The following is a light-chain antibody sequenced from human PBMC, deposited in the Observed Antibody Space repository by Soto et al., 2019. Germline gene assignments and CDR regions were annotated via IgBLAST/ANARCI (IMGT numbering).Light chain of an antibody. CDR1: QSVSSN. Sequence: EILMTQYPATLSVSPGERATLSCRASQSVSSNLAWYQQKPGQAPRLLFYGASTRATGIPDRFSASGSETEFTLTISSLQPEDFAVYYCQQYDNRPPWTFGQGTKVEIK. V-gene: IGKV3-15*01. J-gene: IGKJ1*01. CDR2: GAS. CDR3: QQYDNRPPWT.